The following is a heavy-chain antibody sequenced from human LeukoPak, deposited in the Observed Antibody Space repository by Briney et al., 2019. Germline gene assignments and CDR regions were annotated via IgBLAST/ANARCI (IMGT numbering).Heavy chain of an antibody. CDR1: GGSISSSSYF. CDR2: IYYSGST. CDR3: ARRSPSWYYFDY. D-gene: IGHD2-8*02. Sequence: SETLSLTCTVSGGSISSSSYFWGWIRQPPGEGLEWIGSIYYSGSTYYNPSLKSRVTISVDTSKNQFSLKLSSVSAADTAVYYCARRSPSWYYFDYWGQGTLVTVSS. V-gene: IGHV4-39*01. J-gene: IGHJ4*02.